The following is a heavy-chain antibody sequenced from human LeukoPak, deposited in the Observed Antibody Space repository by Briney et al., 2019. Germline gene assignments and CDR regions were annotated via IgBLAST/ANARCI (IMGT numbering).Heavy chain of an antibody. D-gene: IGHD1-7*01. CDR2: ISSSGSTI. CDR3: ARDQAADWNYVHYYYYYMDV. J-gene: IGHJ6*03. Sequence: PGGSLRLSCAASGFTFSSYEMNWVRQAPGKGLEWVSYISSSGSTIYYADSVKGRFTISRDNAKNSLYLQMNSLRAEDTAVYYCARDQAADWNYVHYYYYYMDVWGKGTTVTVSS. CDR1: GFTFSSYE. V-gene: IGHV3-48*03.